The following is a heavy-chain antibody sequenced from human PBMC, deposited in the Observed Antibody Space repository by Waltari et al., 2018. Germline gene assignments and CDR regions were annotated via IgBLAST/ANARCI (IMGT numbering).Heavy chain of an antibody. CDR2: MTVRGRM. J-gene: IGHJ6*02. V-gene: IGHV3-23*01. D-gene: IGHD6-6*01. Sequence: EMQLLESGGGLVQPGGSLRLSCAASGFPFSTYTMNWVRQAPGKGLEWVAVMTVRGRMDYGDSVKGRFISSRDNSKNTLYLEMYRLRVEDTARYYCAKDEGARLAPTFGMDAWGQGTTVIVSS. CDR1: GFPFSTYT. CDR3: AKDEGARLAPTFGMDA.